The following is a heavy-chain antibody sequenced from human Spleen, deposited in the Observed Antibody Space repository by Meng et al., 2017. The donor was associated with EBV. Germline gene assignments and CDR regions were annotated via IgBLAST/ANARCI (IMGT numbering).Heavy chain of an antibody. Sequence: EGQLVESGGGLVKPGGSLRLSCAASGFSFSKAWMSWVRQTPGKWLAWVSRTSESGAITTYADSVKGRFTISRDNAKNTLYLQMNSLRDEDTAVYYCSRDLAGSVDYWGQGTLVTVSS. D-gene: IGHD1-14*01. J-gene: IGHJ4*02. V-gene: IGHV3-74*03. CDR1: GFSFSKAW. CDR2: TSESGAIT. CDR3: SRDLAGSVDY.